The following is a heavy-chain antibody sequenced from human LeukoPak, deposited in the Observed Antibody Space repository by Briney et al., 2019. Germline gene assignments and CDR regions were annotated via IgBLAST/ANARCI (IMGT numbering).Heavy chain of an antibody. D-gene: IGHD3-22*01. CDR2: IYYSGST. CDR3: ARRIDSSGYYYFDY. V-gene: IGHV4-59*08. CDR1: GGSISSYY. Sequence: SETLSLTCTVSGGSISSYYWSWIRQPPGKGLEWIGYIYYSGSTNYNPSLKSRVTISVDTSKNQFSLKLSSVTAADTAVYYSARRIDSSGYYYFDYWGQGTLVTVSS. J-gene: IGHJ4*02.